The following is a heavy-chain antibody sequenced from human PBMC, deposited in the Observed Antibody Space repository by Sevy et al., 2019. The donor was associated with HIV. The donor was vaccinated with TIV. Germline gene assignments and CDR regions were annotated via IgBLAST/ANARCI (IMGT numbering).Heavy chain of an antibody. Sequence: SETLSLTCTVSGGSISSGGYYWSWIRQHPGKGLEWIGYIYYSGSTYYNPSLKSRVTISVDTSKNQFSLKLSSVTAADTAVYYCASTPYYYGSGSYYKPNGMDVWGQGTTVTVSS. CDR3: ASTPYYYGSGSYYKPNGMDV. CDR2: IYYSGST. D-gene: IGHD3-10*01. V-gene: IGHV4-31*03. J-gene: IGHJ6*02. CDR1: GGSISSGGYY.